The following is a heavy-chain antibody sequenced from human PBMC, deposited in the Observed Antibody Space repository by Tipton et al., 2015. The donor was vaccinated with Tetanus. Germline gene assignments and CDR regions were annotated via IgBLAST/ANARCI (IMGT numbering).Heavy chain of an antibody. D-gene: IGHD5-24*01. V-gene: IGHV3-48*02. CDR1: GFTFTSYS. CDR2: ISYSSGTI. J-gene: IGHJ4*02. Sequence: GSLRLSCAAPGFTFTSYSMNWVRQAPGKGLEWVSYISYSSGTIYYADSVQGRFTISRDNAKNSLYLQMNSLRDEDTAVYYCARDSTHRRDGYNDFDYWGQGTLVTVSS. CDR3: ARDSTHRRDGYNDFDY.